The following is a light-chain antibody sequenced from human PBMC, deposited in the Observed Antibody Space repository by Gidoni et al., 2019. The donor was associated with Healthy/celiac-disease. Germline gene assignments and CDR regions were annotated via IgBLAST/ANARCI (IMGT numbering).Light chain of an antibody. V-gene: IGLV3-27*01. Sequence: SFVLTHPSSVSSSPRQTARITFSGDGLAKKYARWFQQNPGQAPVLVMYKDSERPPGIPERFSGSSSGTTVTLTISGAQVEDEADYYCYSAADNNLRVFGGGTKLTVL. CDR1: GLAKKY. J-gene: IGLJ3*02. CDR3: YSAADNNLRV. CDR2: KDS.